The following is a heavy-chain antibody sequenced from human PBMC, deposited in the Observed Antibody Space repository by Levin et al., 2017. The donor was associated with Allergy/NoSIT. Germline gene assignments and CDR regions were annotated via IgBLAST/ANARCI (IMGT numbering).Heavy chain of an antibody. Sequence: GESLKISCKASGYDFINNWIGWVRQMPGKGLEWMGIIYGEDSDTRYSPSFQGQVTISADKSISTAYLQWSSLKASDTAMYYCAKLFYPEYYGDHPYVDYWGQGTLVSVSS. CDR3: AKLFYPEYYGDHPYVDY. CDR2: IYGEDSDT. J-gene: IGHJ4*02. D-gene: IGHD4-17*01. V-gene: IGHV5-51*01. CDR1: GYDFINNW.